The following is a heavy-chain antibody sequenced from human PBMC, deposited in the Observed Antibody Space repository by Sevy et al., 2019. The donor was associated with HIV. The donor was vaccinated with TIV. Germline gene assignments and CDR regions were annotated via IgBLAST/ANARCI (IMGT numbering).Heavy chain of an antibody. CDR2: IPYDGSEK. D-gene: IGHD3-10*01. V-gene: IGHV3-30*03. J-gene: IGHJ6*02. CDR1: GFTFNSYG. CDR3: ARMFRSYGMDV. Sequence: GGSLRLSCEASGFTFNSYGMHWVRQAPGKGLEWVAVIPYDGSEKYYADSVKGRFTISREKSKNMVYVQMNSLRAEDTAVYYCARMFRSYGMDVWGQGTTVTVSS.